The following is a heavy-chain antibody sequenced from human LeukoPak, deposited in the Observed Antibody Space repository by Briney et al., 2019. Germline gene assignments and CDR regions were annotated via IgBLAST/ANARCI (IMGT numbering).Heavy chain of an antibody. CDR1: GYSISSGYY. V-gene: IGHV4-38-2*01. Sequence: SETLSLTCAVSGYSISSGYYWDWIRQPPGKGLEWIGNIYHSGSTYYNPSLKSRVTISVDTSKNQFSLKLSSVTAAGTAVYYCARQYWDDSKLDYWGQGTLVTVFS. CDR2: IYHSGST. J-gene: IGHJ4*02. D-gene: IGHD3-22*01. CDR3: ARQYWDDSKLDY.